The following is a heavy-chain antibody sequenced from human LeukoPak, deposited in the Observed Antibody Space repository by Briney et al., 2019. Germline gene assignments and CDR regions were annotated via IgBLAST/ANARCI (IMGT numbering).Heavy chain of an antibody. D-gene: IGHD3-22*01. CDR1: GFIFSRYW. V-gene: IGHV3-74*01. Sequence: GGSLRLSCAASGFIFSRYWMHWVRQAPGKGLVWVSRINSDGSTTSYADSVKGRFTISGDNAKNTLYLQMNSLRAEDTAVYYCASQYYYDSSGYYREHDYWGQGTLVTVSS. CDR2: INSDGSTT. J-gene: IGHJ4*02. CDR3: ASQYYYDSSGYYREHDY.